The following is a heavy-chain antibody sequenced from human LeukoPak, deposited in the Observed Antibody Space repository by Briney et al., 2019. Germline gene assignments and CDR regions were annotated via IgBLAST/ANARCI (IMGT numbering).Heavy chain of an antibody. CDR2: VFVTGSP. D-gene: IGHD6-19*01. V-gene: IGHV4-4*07. CDR1: GGSVSSYY. J-gene: IGHJ6*03. CDR3: VRDYRSGWPMTYYTPYIDL. Sequence: KPSETLSLTCTVYGGSVSSYYWSWIRLPAGKGVEWIGRVFVTGSPNYSPSLKSRVTISLDASKNQLFLRLASVTAADTAVYYCVRDYRSGWPMTYYTPYIDLWGKGAMVTVSS.